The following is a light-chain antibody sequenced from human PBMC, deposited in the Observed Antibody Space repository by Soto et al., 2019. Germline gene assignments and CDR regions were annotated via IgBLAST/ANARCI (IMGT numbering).Light chain of an antibody. CDR3: QQYNSYPRT. Sequence: DIQMTQSPSTLSASVGDRVTITFRASQSISSWLAWYQQKPGKAPKLLIYKASSLEIGVPSRFSGSGSGTDFTLTISSLQPDDFATYYYQQYNSYPRTFGQGTKVEIK. V-gene: IGKV1-5*03. CDR1: QSISSW. J-gene: IGKJ1*01. CDR2: KAS.